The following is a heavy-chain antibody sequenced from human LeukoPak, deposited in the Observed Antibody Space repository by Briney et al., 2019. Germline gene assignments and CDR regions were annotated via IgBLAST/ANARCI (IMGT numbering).Heavy chain of an antibody. J-gene: IGHJ3*02. Sequence: GGSLRLSCAASGFTFSSYSMNWVRQAPGKGLEWVSSISSSSSYIYYADSVKGRFTISRDNAKNSLYLQMNSLRAEDTAVYYCARGGTFDAFDIWGQGTMVTVSS. D-gene: IGHD2-15*01. CDR2: ISSSSSYI. CDR3: ARGGTFDAFDI. V-gene: IGHV3-21*01. CDR1: GFTFSSYS.